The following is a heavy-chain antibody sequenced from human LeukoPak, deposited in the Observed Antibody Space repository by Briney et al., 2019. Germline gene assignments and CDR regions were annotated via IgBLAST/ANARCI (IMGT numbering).Heavy chain of an antibody. CDR3: AELGITMIGGV. V-gene: IGHV3-21*01. D-gene: IGHD3-10*02. J-gene: IGHJ6*04. Sequence: GGSLRLSCAASGFTFSSYSMNWARQAPGKGLEWVSSISSSSSYIYYADSVKGRFTTSRDNAKNSLYLQMNSLRAEDTAVYYCAELGITMIGGVWGKGATVTISS. CDR2: ISSSSSYI. CDR1: GFTFSSYS.